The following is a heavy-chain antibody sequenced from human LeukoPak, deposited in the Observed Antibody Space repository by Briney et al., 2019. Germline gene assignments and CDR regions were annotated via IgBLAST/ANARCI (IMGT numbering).Heavy chain of an antibody. CDR1: GFTFSSYS. CDR2: ISSSSSTI. D-gene: IGHD3-10*01. Sequence: GGSLRLSCAASGFTFSSYSMNWVRQAPGKGLEWVSYISSSSSTIYYADSVKGRFTISRDNAKSSLYLQMNSLKTEDTAVYYCVTHRPWRGVFWGQGTLVTVSS. CDR3: VTHRPWRGVF. J-gene: IGHJ4*02. V-gene: IGHV3-48*01.